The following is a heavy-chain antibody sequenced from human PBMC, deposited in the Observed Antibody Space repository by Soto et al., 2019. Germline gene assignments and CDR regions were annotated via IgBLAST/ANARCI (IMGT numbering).Heavy chain of an antibody. CDR3: ASRYCSGGSCYYPYDAFDI. CDR1: GGSISSSSYY. Sequence: QLQLQESGPGLVKPSETLSLTCTVSGGSISSSSYYWGWIRQPPGKGLEWIGSIYYSGSTYYNPSIKSRVTISVDTCKNQFSLKLSSVTAADTAVYYCASRYCSGGSCYYPYDAFDIWGQGTMVTVSS. V-gene: IGHV4-39*01. J-gene: IGHJ3*02. CDR2: IYYSGST. D-gene: IGHD2-15*01.